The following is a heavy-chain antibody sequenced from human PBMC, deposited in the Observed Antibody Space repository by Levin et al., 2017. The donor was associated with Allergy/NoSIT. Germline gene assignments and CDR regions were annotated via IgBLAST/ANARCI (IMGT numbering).Heavy chain of an antibody. D-gene: IGHD3-9*01. Sequence: LRLSCTVSGGSISSGDHYWSWIRQPPGKGLEWIGYIYYSGTTNYNPSLTSRVTMSIDTSRNQFSLRLTSVTAADTAVYYCARVVDYDVLANYYSPYYFDFWGQGTLVTVSS. CDR2: IYYSGTT. CDR3: ARVVDYDVLANYYSPYYFDF. CDR1: GGSISSGDHY. V-gene: IGHV4-30-4*01. J-gene: IGHJ4*02.